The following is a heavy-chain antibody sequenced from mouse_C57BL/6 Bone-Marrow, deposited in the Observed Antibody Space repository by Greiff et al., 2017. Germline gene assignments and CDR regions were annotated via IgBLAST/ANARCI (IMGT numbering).Heavy chain of an antibody. D-gene: IGHD1-1*01. Sequence: QVHVKQPGAELVKPGASVKVSCKASGYTFTSYCMHWVKQRPGQGLEWIGRIHPSDSDTNYNQKFKGKATLTVDKSSSTAYLQLSSLTSEDSAVYSCATLTTVPYWGQGTSLTVSS. V-gene: IGHV1-74*01. CDR2: IHPSDSDT. CDR1: GYTFTSYC. CDR3: ATLTTVPY. J-gene: IGHJ2*02.